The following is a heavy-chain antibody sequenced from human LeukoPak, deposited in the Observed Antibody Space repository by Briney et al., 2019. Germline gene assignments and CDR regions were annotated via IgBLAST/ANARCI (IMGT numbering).Heavy chain of an antibody. CDR3: AKGKLGYCSGGSCYGVDY. D-gene: IGHD2-15*01. J-gene: IGHJ4*02. CDR1: GFTFSSYG. CDR2: IRYDGSNK. V-gene: IGHV3-30*02. Sequence: GGSLRLSCAASGFTFSSYGMHWVRQAPGKGLEWVAFIRYDGSNKYYADSVKGRFTVSRDNSKNTLYLQMNSLRAEDTAVYYCAKGKLGYCSGGSCYGVDYWGQGTLVTVSS.